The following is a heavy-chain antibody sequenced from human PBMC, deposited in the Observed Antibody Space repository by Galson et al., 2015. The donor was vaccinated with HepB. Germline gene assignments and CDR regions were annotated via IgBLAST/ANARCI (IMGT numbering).Heavy chain of an antibody. D-gene: IGHD3-10*01. CDR1: EFTFSSYG. V-gene: IGHV3-33*06. Sequence: SLRLSCAASEFTFSSYGMHWVRQAPGKGLEWVAVIWYDGSNKYYADSVKGRFTISRDNSKNTLYLQMNSLRAEDTAVYYCGKALRPTAIRYYGMDVWGQGTTVTVSS. J-gene: IGHJ6*02. CDR3: GKALRPTAIRYYGMDV. CDR2: IWYDGSNK.